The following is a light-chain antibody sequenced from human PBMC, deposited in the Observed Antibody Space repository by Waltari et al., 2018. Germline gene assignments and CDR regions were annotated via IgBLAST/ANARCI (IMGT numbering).Light chain of an antibody. Sequence: DIVMTQSPDSLTVSLGERATIHCKSRQKVLYSSNNKNYLAWYQQKPGQPPKLLIYWASTRESGVPDRFSGSGSGTDFTLTISSLQAEDVAVYYCQQYYTTRTFGQGTKVEIK. V-gene: IGKV4-1*01. J-gene: IGKJ1*01. CDR2: WAS. CDR1: QKVLYSSNNKNY. CDR3: QQYYTTRT.